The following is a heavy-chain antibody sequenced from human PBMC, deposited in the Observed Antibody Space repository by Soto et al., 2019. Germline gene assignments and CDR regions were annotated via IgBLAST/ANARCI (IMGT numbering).Heavy chain of an antibody. CDR1: GGSITSGGYS. J-gene: IGHJ4*02. D-gene: IGHD6-19*01. CDR2: IYHSGST. CDR3: VIAGGLGAVAVDY. Sequence: QLQLQESGSGLVKPSQTLSLTCAVSGGSITSGGYSRSWIRQPPGKGLEWIGYIYHSGSTYYNPTLKSRVTMSVDRSKNQFSLKLSSVTASDTAVYYCVIAGGLGAVAVDYWGQGTLVTVSS. V-gene: IGHV4-30-2*01.